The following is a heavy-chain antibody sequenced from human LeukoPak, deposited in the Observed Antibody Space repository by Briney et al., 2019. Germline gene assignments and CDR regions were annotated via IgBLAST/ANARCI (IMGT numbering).Heavy chain of an antibody. CDR3: ATDMTSVTTFDF. J-gene: IGHJ4*02. CDR2: INPKNGDT. CDR1: GFTFTGYY. V-gene: IGHV1-2*02. D-gene: IGHD4-17*01. Sequence: GASVTVSCKASGFTFTGYYIHWVRQAPGQGLEWLGWINPKNGDTNYPQKFLGRVAVTRDTSISTAYMDLSRLTSDDTAVYYCATDMTSVTTFDFWGQGALVTVSS.